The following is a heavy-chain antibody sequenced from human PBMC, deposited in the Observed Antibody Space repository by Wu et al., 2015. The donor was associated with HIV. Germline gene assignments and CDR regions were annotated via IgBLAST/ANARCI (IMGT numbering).Heavy chain of an antibody. Sequence: QVQLVQSGAEVKKPGASVKVSCKASGYTFTGYYMHWVRQAPGQGLEWMGWINPNSGGTNYAQKFQGRVTMTRDTSISTAYMELSRLRSDDTAVYYCARDLEWELHPTSSRSNGPNNYWGQGTLVTVSS. CDR2: INPNSGGT. D-gene: IGHD1-26*01. J-gene: IGHJ4*02. V-gene: IGHV1-2*02. CDR3: ARDLEWELHPTSSRSNGPNNY. CDR1: GYTFTGYY.